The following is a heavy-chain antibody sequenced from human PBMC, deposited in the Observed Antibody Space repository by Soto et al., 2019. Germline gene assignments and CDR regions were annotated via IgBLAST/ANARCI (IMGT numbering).Heavy chain of an antibody. CDR1: GYTFTGYF. D-gene: IGHD2-2*01. Sequence: ASVKVSCKASGYTFTGYFIHWVRQAPGQGLEWMGWINPNSAGTNYAQKFQGWVTMTRDTSISTAYMELSRLISDDTAVYYCARVTPVVPAGTPGTTNPFDIWGQGTMVTVSS. V-gene: IGHV1-2*04. CDR3: ARVTPVVPAGTPGTTNPFDI. CDR2: INPNSAGT. J-gene: IGHJ3*02.